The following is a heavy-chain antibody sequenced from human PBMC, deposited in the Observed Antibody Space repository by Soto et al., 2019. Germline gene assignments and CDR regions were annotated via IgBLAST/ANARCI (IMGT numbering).Heavy chain of an antibody. Sequence: SETLSLTCTVSGGSFSSSSYYWGWIRQPPGKGLEWIGSIYYSGSTYYNPSLKSRVTISVDTSKNQFSLKLSSVTAADAAVYYCARLGLPDSSGYTSNWYFDLWGRGTLVTVSS. CDR2: IYYSGST. V-gene: IGHV4-39*01. J-gene: IGHJ2*01. D-gene: IGHD3-22*01. CDR3: ARLGLPDSSGYTSNWYFDL. CDR1: GGSFSSSSYY.